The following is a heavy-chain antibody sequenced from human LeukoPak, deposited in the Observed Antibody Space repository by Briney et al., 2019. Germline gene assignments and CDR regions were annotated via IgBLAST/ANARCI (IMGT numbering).Heavy chain of an antibody. J-gene: IGHJ6*03. V-gene: IGHV3-48*04. CDR2: ISSSGSTI. D-gene: IGHD6-13*01. CDR3: ARVNSSSWYWGGYYYYYMDV. CDR1: GFTFSSYS. Sequence: PGGSLRLSCAASGFTFSSYSMSWIRQAPGKGLEWVSYISSSGSTIYYADSVKGRFTISRDNAKNSLYLQMNSLRAEDTAVYYCARVNSSSWYWGGYYYYYMDVWGKGTTVTVSS.